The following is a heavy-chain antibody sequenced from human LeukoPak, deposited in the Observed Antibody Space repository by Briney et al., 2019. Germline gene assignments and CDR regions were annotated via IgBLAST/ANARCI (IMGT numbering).Heavy chain of an antibody. CDR3: ATSTLIVVGEYFQH. J-gene: IGHJ1*01. CDR2: INSDGSST. V-gene: IGHV3-74*01. D-gene: IGHD3-22*01. CDR1: GFTFSSYW. Sequence: PGGSLRLSCAASGFTFSSYWMHWVRHAPGKGLVWVSRINSDGSSTTYADSVKGRFTISRDNAKNTLYLQMNSLRAEDTAVYYCATSTLIVVGEYFQHWGQGTLVTVSS.